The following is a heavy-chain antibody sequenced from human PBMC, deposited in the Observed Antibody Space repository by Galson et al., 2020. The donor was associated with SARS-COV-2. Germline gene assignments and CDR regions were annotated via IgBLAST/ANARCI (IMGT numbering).Heavy chain of an antibody. CDR1: RGYMASHY. V-gene: IGHV4-59*08. D-gene: IGHD1-26*01. CDR3: AKLAEGRRSSEDY. J-gene: IGHJ4*02. CDR2: IDYSGNT. Sequence: ETSETLSLTCSVSRGYMASHYWSWIRRPPGKGLEWIGFIDYSGNTNYNSSLKSRVTISIDTSKNQFSLKLTSVTAADTAVYYCAKLAEGRRSSEDYWGQGTLVTVSS.